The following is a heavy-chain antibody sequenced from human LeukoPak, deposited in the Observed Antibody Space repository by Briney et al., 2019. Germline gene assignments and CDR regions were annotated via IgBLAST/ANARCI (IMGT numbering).Heavy chain of an antibody. Sequence: SVKVSCKASGYTFTSYGISWVRQAPGQGLEWMGGIIPIFGTANYAQKFQGRVTITADESTSTAYMELSSLRSEDTAVYYCGYPTIPDYWGQGTLVTVSS. J-gene: IGHJ4*02. D-gene: IGHD3-16*02. V-gene: IGHV1-69*13. CDR3: GYPTIPDY. CDR2: IIPIFGTA. CDR1: GYTFTSYG.